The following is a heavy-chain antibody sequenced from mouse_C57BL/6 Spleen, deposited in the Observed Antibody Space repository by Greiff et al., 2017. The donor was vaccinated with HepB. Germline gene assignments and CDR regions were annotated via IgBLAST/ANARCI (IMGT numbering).Heavy chain of an antibody. V-gene: IGHV6-3*01. D-gene: IGHD2-12*01. CDR3: TAYYSGAY. J-gene: IGHJ3*01. Sequence: EVKLVESGGGLVQPGGSMKLSCVASGFTFSNYWMNWVRQSPEKGLEWVAQIRLKSDNYATHYAESVKGRFTISRGDSKSSVYLQMNNLRAEDTGIYYCTAYYSGAYWGQGTLVTVSA. CDR2: IRLKSDNYAT. CDR1: GFTFSNYW.